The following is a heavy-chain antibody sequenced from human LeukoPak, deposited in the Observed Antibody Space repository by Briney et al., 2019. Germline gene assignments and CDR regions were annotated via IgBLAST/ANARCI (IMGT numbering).Heavy chain of an antibody. D-gene: IGHD1-7*01. Sequence: PGGSLRLSCAVSGFSFNDYAMHWVRQAPGKGLEWVSGINWNSGSIGYADSVKGRFTISRDNAKNSLYLQMKSLRTEDTALYYCAEDRLELRDYFYGMDVWGQGTTVTVSS. CDR1: GFSFNDYA. J-gene: IGHJ6*02. V-gene: IGHV3-9*01. CDR3: AEDRLELRDYFYGMDV. CDR2: INWNSGSI.